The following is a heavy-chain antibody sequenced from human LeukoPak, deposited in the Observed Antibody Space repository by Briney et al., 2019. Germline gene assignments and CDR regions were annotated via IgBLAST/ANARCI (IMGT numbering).Heavy chain of an antibody. V-gene: IGHV3-53*01. CDR2: IYSGGST. CDR1: GFTVSSNY. Sequence: GGSLRLSCAASGFTVSSNYMIWVRQAPWKGLEWVSVIYSGGSTYYADSVKGRFTISRDNSKNTLYLQMNSLRAEDTAVYYCARLGGYDGPYYYYGMDVWGQGTTVTVSS. D-gene: IGHD5-12*01. J-gene: IGHJ6*02. CDR3: ARLGGYDGPYYYYGMDV.